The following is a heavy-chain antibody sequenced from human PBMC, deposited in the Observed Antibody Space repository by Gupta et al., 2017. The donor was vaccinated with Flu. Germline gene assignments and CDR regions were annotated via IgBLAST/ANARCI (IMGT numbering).Heavy chain of an antibody. CDR2: IYYSGNT. CDR3: ARHFVGYCSGGTCYDENDY. D-gene: IGHD2-15*01. CDR1: GGSINXNXXX. J-gene: IGHJ4*02. V-gene: IGHV4-39*01. Sequence: QLQLQXSGPGLVKPSETLSLTCIVSGGSINXNXXXWXXXRXXXGKGLEWIGSIYYSGNTYYNPSLKSRVTISVDTSKNQFSLKLSSVTAADTAVYYCARHFVGYCSGGTCYDENDYWGQGPLVTVSS.